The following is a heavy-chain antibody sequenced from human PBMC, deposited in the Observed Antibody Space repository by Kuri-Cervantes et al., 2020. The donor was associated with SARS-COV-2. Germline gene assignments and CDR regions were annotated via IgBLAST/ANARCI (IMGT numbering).Heavy chain of an antibody. D-gene: IGHD2-15*01. V-gene: IGHV3-23*01. Sequence: GGSLRLSCAASGFTFSSYAMSWVRQAPGKGLEWVSAISGSGGSTYYADSVKGRFTISRDNSKNTLYLQMNSLRVEDTALYYCAKGPNRWTIDFWGQGTLVTVSS. CDR3: AKGPNRWTIDF. CDR2: ISGSGGST. J-gene: IGHJ4*02. CDR1: GFTFSSYA.